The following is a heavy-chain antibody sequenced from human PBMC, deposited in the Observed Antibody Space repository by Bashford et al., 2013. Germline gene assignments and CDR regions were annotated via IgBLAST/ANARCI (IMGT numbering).Heavy chain of an antibody. V-gene: IGHV5-51*01. CDR2: IYPGDSDT. CDR3: ARQFCTRDYCYADY. J-gene: IGHJ4*02. CDR1: GYSFTRYW. Sequence: GESLKISCKGSGYSFTRYWIGWVRQMPGKGLEWMGIIYPGDSDTRYSPSFQGQVTISVDKSISTAYLQWSSLKASDTAMYYCARQFCTRDYCYADYWGQGTQVTVSS. D-gene: IGHD2-2*01.